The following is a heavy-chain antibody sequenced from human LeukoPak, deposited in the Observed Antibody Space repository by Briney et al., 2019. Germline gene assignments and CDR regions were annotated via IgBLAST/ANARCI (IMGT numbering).Heavy chain of an antibody. Sequence: SSETLSLTCAVYGVSFSGYYWSWIRQPPGKGLEWIGEINHSGSTNYNPSLKSRVTISVDTSKNQFSLKLGSVAAADTSVYYCARGWGITAGFDYWGQGTLVTVSS. D-gene: IGHD6-13*01. CDR1: GVSFSGYY. V-gene: IGHV4-34*01. CDR2: INHSGST. J-gene: IGHJ4*02. CDR3: ARGWGITAGFDY.